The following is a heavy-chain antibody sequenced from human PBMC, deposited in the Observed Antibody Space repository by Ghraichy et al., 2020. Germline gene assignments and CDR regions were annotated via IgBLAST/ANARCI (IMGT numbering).Heavy chain of an antibody. CDR1: GYSFTSYD. CDR2: MNPDSGNT. V-gene: IGHV1-8*01. Sequence: KVSCKASGYSFTSYDINWVRQATGQGLEWMGWMNPDSGNTGYAQKFQGRVTMTRNTSIGTAYMELSSLRSDDSALYFCAGGRRFSTAYECWGQGTLVTVSS. D-gene: IGHD2/OR15-2a*01. CDR3: AGGRRFSTAYEC. J-gene: IGHJ4*02.